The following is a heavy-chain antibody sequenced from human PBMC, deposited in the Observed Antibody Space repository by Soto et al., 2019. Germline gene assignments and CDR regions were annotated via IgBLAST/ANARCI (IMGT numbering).Heavy chain of an antibody. Sequence: PGGSLRLSCAASGFTFSSYAMHWVRQAPGKGLEWVAVISYDGSNKYYADSVKGRFTISRDNSKNTLYLQMNSLRAEDTAVYYCARDYNPMITFGGVIVIRAGIDYWGQGTLVTVSS. V-gene: IGHV3-30-3*01. CDR3: ARDYNPMITFGGVIVIRAGIDY. D-gene: IGHD3-16*02. CDR2: ISYDGSNK. CDR1: GFTFSSYA. J-gene: IGHJ4*02.